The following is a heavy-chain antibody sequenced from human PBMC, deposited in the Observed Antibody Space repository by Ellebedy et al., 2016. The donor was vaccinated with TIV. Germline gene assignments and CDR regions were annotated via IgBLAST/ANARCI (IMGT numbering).Heavy chain of an antibody. CDR2: IAGSGTKT. CDR1: GFTFNTYA. D-gene: IGHD2-2*01. CDR3: ANKNRCSLTSCYEYLDY. J-gene: IGHJ4*02. Sequence: PGGSLRLSCTASGFTFNTYALNWVRQAPGKGLEWVSAIAGSGTKTFYADSVRGRFTISRDNSKNTLYLQMNSLRPEDTAVYYCANKNRCSLTSCYEYLDYWGQGTLVTVSS. V-gene: IGHV3-23*01.